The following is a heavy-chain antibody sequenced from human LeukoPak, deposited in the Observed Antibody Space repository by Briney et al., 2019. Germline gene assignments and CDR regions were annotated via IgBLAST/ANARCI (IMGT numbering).Heavy chain of an antibody. J-gene: IGHJ4*02. D-gene: IGHD3-3*01. CDR3: ARERQNKDFWSGGDY. V-gene: IGHV3-11*04. CDR1: GFTFRDNY. CDR2: ISSTGQIT. Sequence: GGSLRLSCSVSGFTFRDNYMDWVRQAPGEGLEWIAHISSTGQITYYSDSVKGRFIISRDDAKNSLYLQMDSLRPEDTAVYYCARERQNKDFWSGGDYWGQGTLVTVSS.